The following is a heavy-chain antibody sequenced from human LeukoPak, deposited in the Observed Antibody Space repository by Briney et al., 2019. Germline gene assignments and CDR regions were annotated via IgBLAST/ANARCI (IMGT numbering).Heavy chain of an antibody. CDR1: GYTFTGYY. V-gene: IGHV1-2*06. Sequence: ASVKVSCKASGYTFTGYYMHWVRQAPGQGLEWMGRINPNSGGTNYAQKFQGRVTMTRDTSISTAYMELSRLRSDDTAVYYCARTYYYDNSGYGGHEGVDYWGQGTLVTVSS. J-gene: IGHJ4*02. CDR3: ARTYYYDNSGYGGHEGVDY. D-gene: IGHD3-22*01. CDR2: INPNSGGT.